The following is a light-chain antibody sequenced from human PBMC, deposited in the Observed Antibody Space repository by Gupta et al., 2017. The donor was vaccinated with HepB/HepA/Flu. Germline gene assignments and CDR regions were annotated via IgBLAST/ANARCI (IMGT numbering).Light chain of an antibody. V-gene: IGKV2-28*01. CDR2: LGS. CDR1: QSLLHSNGYNY. CDR3: RQTLQTPCN. Sequence: DIVMTQSPLSLPVTPGEPASISCRSSQSLLHSNGYNYLDWYLQKPGQSPQLLIYLGSNRASGVPDRFSGSGSGTDFTLKISRVEAEDVGVYYCRQTLQTPCNFGQGTKLEIK. J-gene: IGKJ2*02.